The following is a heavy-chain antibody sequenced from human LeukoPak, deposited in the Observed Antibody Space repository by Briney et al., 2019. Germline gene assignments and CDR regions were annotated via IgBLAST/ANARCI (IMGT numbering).Heavy chain of an antibody. CDR2: IRGGGSPI. Sequence: GGSLRLSCAASGFTFSTYSMNCVRQAPGKGLEWVSYIRGGGSPIYYADSVKGRFTISRDNAKNSLYLQMNSLRDEDTAVYYCTRDPHALDYWGQGTLVTVSS. CDR1: GFTFSTYS. CDR3: TRDPHALDY. J-gene: IGHJ4*02. V-gene: IGHV3-48*02.